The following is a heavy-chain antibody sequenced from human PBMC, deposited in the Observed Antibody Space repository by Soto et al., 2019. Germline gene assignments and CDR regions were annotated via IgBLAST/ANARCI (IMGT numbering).Heavy chain of an antibody. J-gene: IGHJ4*02. CDR2: INPSGGST. D-gene: IGHD3-16*01. CDR3: ARLTGSGLYQLDY. Sequence: GASVKVSCKASGYTFTSYYMHWVRQAPGQGLEWMGIINPSGGSTSYAQKFQGHVTISVDTSITTAYLQWSNLKASDSAMYYCARLTGSGLYQLDYWGQGTLVTVSS. CDR1: GYTFTSYY. V-gene: IGHV1-46*01.